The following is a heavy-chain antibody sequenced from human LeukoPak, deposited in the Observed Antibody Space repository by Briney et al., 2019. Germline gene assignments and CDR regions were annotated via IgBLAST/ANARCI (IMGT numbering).Heavy chain of an antibody. CDR3: AKEYYDFWSGYYYFDN. J-gene: IGHJ4*02. CDR2: IGGSGGST. Sequence: GGSLRLSCAASEFTFSSYAMSWVRQAPGKGLEWVSAIGGSGGSTYYADPVKGRFTISRDNSKNTLYLQMNSLRAEDTAVYYCAKEYYDFWSGYYYFDNWGQGTLVTVSS. V-gene: IGHV3-23*01. D-gene: IGHD3-3*01. CDR1: EFTFSSYA.